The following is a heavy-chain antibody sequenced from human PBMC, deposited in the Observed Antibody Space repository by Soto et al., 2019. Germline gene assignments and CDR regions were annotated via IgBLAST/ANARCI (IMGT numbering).Heavy chain of an antibody. D-gene: IGHD6-19*01. CDR2: ISYDGSNK. CDR3: ARERTPRAGAFDI. V-gene: IGHV3-30-3*01. Sequence: QVQLVESGGGVVQPGRSLRLSCAASGFTFSSYAMHWVRQAPGKGLEWVAGISYDGSNKYYADSVKGRFTISRDNSKNTLYLQMNSLRAEDTAVYYCARERTPRAGAFDIWGQGTMVTVSS. J-gene: IGHJ3*02. CDR1: GFTFSSYA.